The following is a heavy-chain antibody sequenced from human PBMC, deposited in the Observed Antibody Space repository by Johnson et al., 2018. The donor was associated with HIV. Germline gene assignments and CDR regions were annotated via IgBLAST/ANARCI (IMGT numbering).Heavy chain of an antibody. Sequence: QVQLVESGGGLVKPGGSLRLSCAASGFTFNDYYMSWIRQAPGKGLEWVSYISNSGSSVYYADSVKGRFTISRDNAKNSLYLQMNSLRAEDTAVYYCASAKSGSFDAFDIWGQGTMVTVSS. D-gene: IGHD1-26*01. CDR3: ASAKSGSFDAFDI. V-gene: IGHV3-11*04. CDR1: GFTFNDYY. CDR2: ISNSGSSV. J-gene: IGHJ3*02.